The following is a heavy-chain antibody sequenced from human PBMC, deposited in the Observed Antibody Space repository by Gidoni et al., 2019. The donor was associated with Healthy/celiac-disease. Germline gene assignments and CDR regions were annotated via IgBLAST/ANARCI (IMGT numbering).Heavy chain of an antibody. CDR1: GFSFSNYW. J-gene: IGHJ6*02. D-gene: IGHD3-22*01. CDR2: IKQDGSEE. Sequence: EVQLVESGGGLVQPGGSLRLSCEASGFSFSNYWLTCVRQAPGKGLEWVANIKQDGSEERYVDSVEGRLTISRDNTKNSLYLQMTSLRAEDTAVYYCARMRYYYDSSAGATGNYYYGMDVWGQGTTVTVSS. V-gene: IGHV3-7*01. CDR3: ARMRYYYDSSAGATGNYYYGMDV.